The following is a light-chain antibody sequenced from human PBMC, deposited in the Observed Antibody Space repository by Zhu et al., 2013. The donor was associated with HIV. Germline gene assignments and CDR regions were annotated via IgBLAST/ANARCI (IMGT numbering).Light chain of an antibody. Sequence: QSALTQPASVSGSPGQSITISCTGTSSDVGSYNPVSWYQQHPGKAPKLIIYEGSKRPSGVSSRFSGSKSGNTASLTISGLQTDDEADYYCCSYASSSTWVFGGGTNLTVL. V-gene: IGLV2-23*01. CDR2: EGS. CDR3: CSYASSSTWV. J-gene: IGLJ3*02. CDR1: SSDVGSYNP.